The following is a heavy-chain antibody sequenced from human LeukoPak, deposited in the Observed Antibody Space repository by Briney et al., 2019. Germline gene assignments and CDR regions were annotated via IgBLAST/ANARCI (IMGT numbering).Heavy chain of an antibody. CDR3: VKTYCYFVS. V-gene: IGHV3-23*01. Sequence: AGGSLRPSCAASGFTFSTYAMRWGRQAAGEGLGWVLVFGTSGGSTIYTDSVKGRFTISRDNTKNMLYLQMNSLRADDTAVYYCVKTYCYFVSWGQGTLVTVSS. CDR1: GFTFSTYA. D-gene: IGHD2-15*01. J-gene: IGHJ4*02. CDR2: FGTSGGST.